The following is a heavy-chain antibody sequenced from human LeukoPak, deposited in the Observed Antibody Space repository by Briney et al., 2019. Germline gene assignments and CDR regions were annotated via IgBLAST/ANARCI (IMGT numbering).Heavy chain of an antibody. V-gene: IGHV3-23*01. J-gene: IGHJ4*02. CDR3: AKGSTTSRPYYFDY. Sequence: QSGGSLRLSCAASGFTFSSYAMSWIRQAPGEGLEWVSAITGGGGSTYHAESVKGRFTTSRDSSQNTLYLQMNSLRAEDTAVYYCAKGSTTSRPYYFDYWGQGALVTVSS. CDR2: ITGGGGST. D-gene: IGHD2-2*01. CDR1: GFTFSSYA.